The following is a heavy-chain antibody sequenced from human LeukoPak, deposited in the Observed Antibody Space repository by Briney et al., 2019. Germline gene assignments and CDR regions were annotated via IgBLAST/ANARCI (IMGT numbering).Heavy chain of an antibody. CDR1: GVSISSSNSY. J-gene: IGHJ4*02. D-gene: IGHD3-3*01. CDR2: IYYSGNT. Sequence: SETLSLTCTVSGVSISSSNSYWGWIRQPPGKGLEWIGSIYYSGNTYYNASLKSQVSISIDTSKNQFSLKLSSVTAADTAVYYCASLYDFWSGAYYWGQGTLVTVSS. CDR3: ASLYDFWSGAYY. V-gene: IGHV4-39*07.